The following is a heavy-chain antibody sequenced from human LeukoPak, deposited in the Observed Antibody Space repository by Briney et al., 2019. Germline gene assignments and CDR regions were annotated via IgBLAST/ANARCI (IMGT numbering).Heavy chain of an antibody. CDR2: ISSSSSTI. V-gene: IGHV3-48*01. CDR1: GFTFSSYS. J-gene: IGHJ4*02. CDR3: ARDVGYYYDSSGYPGGDY. D-gene: IGHD3-22*01. Sequence: GGSLRLSCAASGFTFSSYSMNWVRQAPGKGLEWVSYISSSSSTIYYADSVKGRFTISRDNAKNSLYLQMNSLRAEDTAVYYCARDVGYYYDSSGYPGGDYWGQGTLVTVSS.